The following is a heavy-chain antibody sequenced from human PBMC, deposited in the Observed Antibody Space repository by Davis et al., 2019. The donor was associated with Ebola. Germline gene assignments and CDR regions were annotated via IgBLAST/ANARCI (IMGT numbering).Heavy chain of an antibody. J-gene: IGHJ4*02. V-gene: IGHV3-23*01. CDR1: GFTLNYYA. CDR3: AKGPRGMATIPFDY. CDR2: LTSGGDK. Sequence: PGGSLRLSCAASGFTLNYYAMNWVRQAPGKGLEWVAGLTSGGDKYYVESVKGRFTISRDSSKNMLYLEMNSLRAEDTAVYHCAKGPRGMATIPFDYWGQGTLVTVSS. D-gene: IGHD5-24*01.